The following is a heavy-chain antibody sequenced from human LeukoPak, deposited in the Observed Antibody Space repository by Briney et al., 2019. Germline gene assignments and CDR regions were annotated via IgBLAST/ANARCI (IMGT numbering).Heavy chain of an antibody. Sequence: PGGSLRLSCAASGFTFSDYYMNWIRQAPGKGLEWVSDISSSGGAMYYADSVKGRFTISRDNAKNSLFLQMNSLSAEDTAVYYCARGHQGGDYDILTGYSPYDYWGQGTLVTVSS. V-gene: IGHV3-11*01. D-gene: IGHD3-9*01. CDR1: GFTFSDYY. CDR3: ARGHQGGDYDILTGYSPYDY. CDR2: ISSSGGAM. J-gene: IGHJ4*02.